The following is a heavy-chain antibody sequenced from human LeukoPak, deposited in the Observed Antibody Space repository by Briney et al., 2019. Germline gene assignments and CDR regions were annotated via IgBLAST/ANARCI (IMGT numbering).Heavy chain of an antibody. V-gene: IGHV1-18*01. Sequence: ASVKVSCKASGYTFTSYGISWVRQAPGQGLEWMGWISAYNGNTNYAQKLQGRVTMTRDTSTSTVYMELSSLRSEDTAVYYCARDTPANWNDGIYWGQGTLVIVSS. CDR1: GYTFTSYG. CDR3: ARDTPANWNDGIY. CDR2: ISAYNGNT. J-gene: IGHJ4*02. D-gene: IGHD1-1*01.